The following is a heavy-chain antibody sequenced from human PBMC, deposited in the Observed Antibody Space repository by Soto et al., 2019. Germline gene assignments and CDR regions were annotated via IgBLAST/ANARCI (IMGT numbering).Heavy chain of an antibody. CDR3: AKRHYYASSGYYSGY. CDR1: GGSFSGYY. CDR2: INHSGST. J-gene: IGHJ4*02. Sequence: SETLSLTCAVSGGSFSGYYWSWIRQPPGKGLEWIGEINHSGSTNYNPSLKSRVTISVDTSKNQFSLKLSSVTAADTAVYYCAKRHYYASSGYYSGYWGQGTLVTVSS. V-gene: IGHV4-34*01. D-gene: IGHD3-22*01.